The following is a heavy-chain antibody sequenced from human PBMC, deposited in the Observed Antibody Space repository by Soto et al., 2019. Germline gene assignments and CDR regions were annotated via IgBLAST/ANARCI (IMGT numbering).Heavy chain of an antibody. V-gene: IGHV1-69*13. CDR1: GGTFSSYA. CDR3: ARDLRHLLYYYGSGNYYYGMDV. D-gene: IGHD3-10*01. Sequence: VSSVKVSCKASGGTFSSYAISSVRQALGQALERMGGIIPIFGTANYAQKFQGRVTITADESTSTAYMELRSLRSEDTAVYYCARDLRHLLYYYGSGNYYYGMDVWGQGTTVTVSS. J-gene: IGHJ6*02. CDR2: IIPIFGTA.